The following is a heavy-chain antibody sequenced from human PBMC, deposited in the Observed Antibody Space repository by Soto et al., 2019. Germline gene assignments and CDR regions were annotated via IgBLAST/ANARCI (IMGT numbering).Heavy chain of an antibody. CDR3: ARVIGGWYYFDY. D-gene: IGHD6-19*01. J-gene: IGHJ4*02. Sequence: QVQLVQSGAEVKKPGASVKVSCKASGYTFTSYAMHWVRQAPGQRLEWMGWINAGNGNTKYSRKFQGRVTITRDTSASTAHMELSSLRSEDTAVYYCARVIGGWYYFDYWGQGTLVTVSS. CDR2: INAGNGNT. CDR1: GYTFTSYA. V-gene: IGHV1-3*01.